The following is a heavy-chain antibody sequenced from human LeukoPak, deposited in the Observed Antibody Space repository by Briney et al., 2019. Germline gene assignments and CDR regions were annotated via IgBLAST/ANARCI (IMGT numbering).Heavy chain of an antibody. CDR3: AREWHDYGDYVVWFDP. CDR1: GVSISSSNSY. CDR2: IYYSGNT. V-gene: IGHV4-39*07. Sequence: PSETLSLTCTVSGVSISSSNSYWGWIRQPPGKGLEWIGSIYYSGNTYYNPSLKSRVTISVDTSKNQFSLKLSSVTAADTAVYYCAREWHDYGDYVVWFDPWGQGTLVTVSS. J-gene: IGHJ5*02. D-gene: IGHD4-17*01.